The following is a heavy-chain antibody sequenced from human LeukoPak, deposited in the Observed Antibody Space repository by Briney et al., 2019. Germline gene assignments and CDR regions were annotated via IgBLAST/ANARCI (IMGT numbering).Heavy chain of an antibody. CDR1: GGSSSGYY. J-gene: IGHJ3*02. Sequence: PSETLSLTCAVYGGSSSGYYWSWIRQPPGKGLEWIGEINHSGSTNYNPSLKSRVTISVDTSKNQFSLKLSSVTAADTAVYYCASALGLAFDIWGQGTMVTVSS. V-gene: IGHV4-34*01. CDR3: ASALGLAFDI. CDR2: INHSGST.